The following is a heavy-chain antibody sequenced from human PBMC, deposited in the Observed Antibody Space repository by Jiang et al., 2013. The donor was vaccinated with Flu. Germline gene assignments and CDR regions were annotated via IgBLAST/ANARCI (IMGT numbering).Heavy chain of an antibody. D-gene: IGHD3-16*01. J-gene: IGHJ4*02. V-gene: IGHV4-61*01. CDR1: GGSVSSGSYY. CDR2: IYYSGST. Sequence: VKPSETLSLTCTVSGGSVSSGSYYWSWIRQPPGKGLEWIGYIYYSGSTNYNPSLKSRVTISVDTSKNQFSLKLSSVTAADTAVYYCARSPPPQRLWGTGGGLQNYYFDYWGQGTLVTVSS. CDR3: ARSPPPQRLWGTGGGLQNYYFDY.